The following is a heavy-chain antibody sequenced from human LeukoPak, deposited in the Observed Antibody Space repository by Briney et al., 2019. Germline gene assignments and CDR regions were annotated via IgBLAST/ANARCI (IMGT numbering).Heavy chain of an antibody. CDR2: MNPNSGNT. D-gene: IGHD3-9*01. J-gene: IGHJ5*02. CDR1: GYTFTSYD. Sequence: GASVKVSCKASGYTFTSYDINWVRQATGQGLEWMGWMNPNSGNTGYAQKFQGRVTMTRNTSISTAYMELSSLRSEDTAVYYCARREDILTGYYRSNWFDPWGQGTLVTVSS. V-gene: IGHV1-8*01. CDR3: ARREDILTGYYRSNWFDP.